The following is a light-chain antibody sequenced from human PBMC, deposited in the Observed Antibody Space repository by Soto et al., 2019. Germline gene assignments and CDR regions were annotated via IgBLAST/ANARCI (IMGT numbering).Light chain of an antibody. CDR1: SSDVGSYDY. J-gene: IGLJ2*01. V-gene: IGLV2-11*01. CDR2: NVN. CDR3: CSYTSNATYVL. Sequence: QSALIQPPSVSGSPGQSVIISCTGTSSDVGSYDYVSWYQQHPGTVPKPMIYNVNTQPSGVPDRFSGSKPGNTASMTISGLQAEDEADHSCCSYTSNATYVLLGGGTKVTVL.